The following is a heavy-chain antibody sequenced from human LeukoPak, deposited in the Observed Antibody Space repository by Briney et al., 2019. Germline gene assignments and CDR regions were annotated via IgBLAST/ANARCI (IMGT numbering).Heavy chain of an antibody. Sequence: SQTLSLTCTVSGGSISSGGYYWSWIRQHPGKGLEWIGYIYYSGSTYYNPSLKSRVTISVDTSKNQFSLKLSSVTAADTAVYYCARDHYGSSGYLFDPWGQGTLVTVSS. CDR1: GGSISSGGYY. V-gene: IGHV4-31*03. CDR3: ARDHYGSSGYLFDP. CDR2: IYYSGST. D-gene: IGHD3-22*01. J-gene: IGHJ5*02.